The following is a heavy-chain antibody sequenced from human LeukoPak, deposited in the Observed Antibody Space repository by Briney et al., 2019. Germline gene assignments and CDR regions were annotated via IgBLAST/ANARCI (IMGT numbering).Heavy chain of an antibody. J-gene: IGHJ4*02. CDR2: SNPSGGST. V-gene: IGHV1-46*01. D-gene: IGHD5-24*01. Sequence: ASVKVSCKASGYTFTSYYMHSVRHPPGQGLEWIGISNPSGGSTSYAQKFQGRVTMTRDTSTSTVYMELSSLRSEDTAVYYCARDRKARVEMATQLDYWGQGTLVTVSS. CDR3: ARDRKARVEMATQLDY. CDR1: GYTFTSYY.